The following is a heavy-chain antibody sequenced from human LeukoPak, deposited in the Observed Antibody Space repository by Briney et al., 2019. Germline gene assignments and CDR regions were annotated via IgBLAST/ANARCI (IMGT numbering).Heavy chain of an antibody. D-gene: IGHD3-3*01. CDR2: IIPIFGTA. Sequence: AASVKVSCKASGGTFSSYAISWVRQAPGQGLEWMGGIIPIFGTANYARKFQGRVTITTDESTSTAYMELSSLRSEDTAVYYCARLKTPSRTIFGVVDDALDIWGQGTMDTVSS. CDR1: GGTFSSYA. CDR3: ARLKTPSRTIFGVVDDALDI. J-gene: IGHJ3*02. V-gene: IGHV1-69*05.